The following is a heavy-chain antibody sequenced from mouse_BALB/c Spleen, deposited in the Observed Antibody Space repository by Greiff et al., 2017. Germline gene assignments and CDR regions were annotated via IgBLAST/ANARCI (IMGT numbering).Heavy chain of an antibody. J-gene: IGHJ2*01. V-gene: IGHV5-6*01. Sequence: EVKLVESGGDLVKPGGSLKLSCAASGFTFSSYGMSWVRQTPDKRLEWVATISSGGSYTYYPDSVKGRFTISRDNAKNTLYLQMSSLKSEDTAMYYCARQGGLYDGYYGYFDYWGQGTTLTVSS. CDR2: ISSGGSYT. CDR3: ARQGGLYDGYYGYFDY. CDR1: GFTFSSYG. D-gene: IGHD2-3*01.